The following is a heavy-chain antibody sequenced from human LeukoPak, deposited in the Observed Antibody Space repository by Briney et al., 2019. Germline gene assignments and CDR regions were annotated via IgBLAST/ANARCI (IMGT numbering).Heavy chain of an antibody. Sequence: GASVKVSCKASGYTFTGYYMHWVRQAPGQGLEWMGWINPNSGGTNYAQKFQGRVTMTRDTSISTAYMELSRLRSDDTAVYYCARAYSSSSICVQYWGQGTLVTVSS. D-gene: IGHD6-6*01. V-gene: IGHV1-2*02. CDR2: INPNSGGT. CDR1: GYTFTGYY. CDR3: ARAYSSSSICVQY. J-gene: IGHJ4*02.